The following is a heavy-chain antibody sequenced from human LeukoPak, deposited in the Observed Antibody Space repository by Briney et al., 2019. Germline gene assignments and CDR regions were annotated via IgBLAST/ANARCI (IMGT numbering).Heavy chain of an antibody. CDR2: ISGSGAST. CDR3: ALKVRTHY. CDR1: GFTFSSYA. D-gene: IGHD1-7*01. J-gene: IGHJ4*02. Sequence: GGSLRLSCAASGFTFSSYAMTWVRQAPGKGLEWVSEISGSGASTYYADSVKGRFTISRDNSKNTLYLRMNSLRAEDTAVYYCALKVRTHYWGQGTLVTVSS. V-gene: IGHV3-23*01.